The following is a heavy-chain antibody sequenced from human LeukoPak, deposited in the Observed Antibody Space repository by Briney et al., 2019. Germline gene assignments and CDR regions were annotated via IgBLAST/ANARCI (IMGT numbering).Heavy chain of an antibody. V-gene: IGHV1-69*05. CDR1: GGTFSSYA. CDR3: AREARGYCSSTSCLRDAFDI. Sequence: GSSVKVSCKASGGTFSSYAISWVRQAPGQGLEWMGGIIPIFGTANYAQKFQGRVTITTDESTSTAYMELSSLRSEDTAVYYCAREARGYCSSTSCLRDAFDIWGQGTMVTVSS. D-gene: IGHD2-2*01. J-gene: IGHJ3*02. CDR2: IIPIFGTA.